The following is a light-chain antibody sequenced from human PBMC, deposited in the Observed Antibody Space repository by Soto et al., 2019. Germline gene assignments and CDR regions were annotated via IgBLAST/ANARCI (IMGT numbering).Light chain of an antibody. J-gene: IGKJ2*03. V-gene: IGKV1-5*03. CDR1: QSVSRW. CDR3: QQYHSYVYS. Sequence: DIQMTQSPSTLSASVGDTVNITCRASQSVSRWLACYQQKPDKAPKVIIFKASTLESGVPSRFSASGFGTEFTLTISSLQPDDFATYYCQQYHSYVYSFGRGTKLEI. CDR2: KAS.